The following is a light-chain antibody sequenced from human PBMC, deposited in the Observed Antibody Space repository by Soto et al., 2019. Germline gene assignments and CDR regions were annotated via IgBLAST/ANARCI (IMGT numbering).Light chain of an antibody. V-gene: IGLV2-11*01. CDR3: CSYAGSYTSWV. Sequence: QSALTQPRSVSGSPGQSVTISCTGTSSDVGGYNYVSWYQQHPGKAPKLMIYDVSKRPSGVPDRFSGSKSGNTASLTISGLQAEDEADYYCCSYAGSYTSWVFGGGTKLTVL. CDR2: DVS. J-gene: IGLJ3*02. CDR1: SSDVGGYNY.